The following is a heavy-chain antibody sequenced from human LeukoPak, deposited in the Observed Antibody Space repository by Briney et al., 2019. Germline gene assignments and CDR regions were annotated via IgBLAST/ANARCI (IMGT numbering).Heavy chain of an antibody. J-gene: IGHJ4*02. CDR2: IKQDGSEK. D-gene: IGHD2-15*01. V-gene: IGHV3-7*01. CDR3: VRPELPGWSVLFDF. CDR1: GLTFSSCW. Sequence: GGSLRLSCAASGLTFSSCWMSWVRQAPGKGLAWVANIKQDGSEKYYVDSVKGRFTISRDNAKNSLYLQMNSLRAEDTAVYFCVRPELPGWSVLFDFWGQGTLVTVSS.